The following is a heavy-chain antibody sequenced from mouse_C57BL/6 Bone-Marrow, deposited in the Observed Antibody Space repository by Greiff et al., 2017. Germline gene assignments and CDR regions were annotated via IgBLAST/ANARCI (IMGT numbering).Heavy chain of an antibody. V-gene: IGHV14-3*01. J-gene: IGHJ3*01. CDR2: IDPANGNT. CDR3: APDGYYTAY. Sequence: VQLKESVAELVRPGASVKLSCTASGFNIKNTYMHWVKQRPEQGLEWIGRIDPANGNTKYAPKFQGKATLPADPSSNTADLQLSSLTSEDPAIYYCAPDGYYTAYWGQGTLVTVSA. D-gene: IGHD2-3*01. CDR1: GFNIKNTY.